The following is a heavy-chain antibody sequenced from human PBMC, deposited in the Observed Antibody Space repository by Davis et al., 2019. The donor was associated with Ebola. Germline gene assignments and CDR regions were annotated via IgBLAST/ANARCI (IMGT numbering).Heavy chain of an antibody. V-gene: IGHV3-30*18. CDR1: GFTFSSNG. D-gene: IGHD5/OR15-5a*01. Sequence: GGSLRLSCAASGFTFSSNGMHWVRQAPGKGLEWVAVISYDGSNKYYADSVKGRFTISRDNSKNTLYLQMNSLRAEDTAVYYCAKSVYDPPDVWGQGTTVTVSS. J-gene: IGHJ6*02. CDR3: AKSVYDPPDV. CDR2: ISYDGSNK.